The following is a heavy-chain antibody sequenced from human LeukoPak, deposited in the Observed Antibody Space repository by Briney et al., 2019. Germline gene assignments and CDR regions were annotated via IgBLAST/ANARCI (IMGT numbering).Heavy chain of an antibody. CDR1: GGSFSGYY. CDR2: INHSGST. D-gene: IGHD5-24*01. V-gene: IGHV4-34*01. Sequence: SETLSLTCAVYGGSFSGYYWSWIRQPPGKGLEWIGEINHSGSTNYNPSLKSRVTISVDTSKNQFSLKLSSVTAADTAVYYCARCVESDAFDIWGQGTMVTVSS. CDR3: ARCVESDAFDI. J-gene: IGHJ3*02.